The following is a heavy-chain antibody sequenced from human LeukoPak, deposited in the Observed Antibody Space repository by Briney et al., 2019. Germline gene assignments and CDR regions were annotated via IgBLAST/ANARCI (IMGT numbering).Heavy chain of an antibody. CDR3: ARDCPPGYCYYYYGMDV. CDR1: GYTFTSYA. Sequence: ASVKVSCKASGYTFTSYAMHWVRQAPGQRLEWMGWINAGNGNTKYSQKFQGRVTITRDTSASTPYMELSSLRSEDTAMYYCARDCPPGYCYYYYGMDVWGQGTTVTVSS. CDR2: INAGNGNT. J-gene: IGHJ6*02. V-gene: IGHV1-3*01.